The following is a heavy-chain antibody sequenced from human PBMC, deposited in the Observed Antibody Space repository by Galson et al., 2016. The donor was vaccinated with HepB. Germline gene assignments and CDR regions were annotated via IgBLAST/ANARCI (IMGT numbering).Heavy chain of an antibody. J-gene: IGHJ4*02. V-gene: IGHV4-59*11. CDR3: ARGPNYFEGSGPGLDY. CDR2: IYYSGAT. Sequence: ETLSLTCSVSGDSLSSHYWNWVRQSPGKGLEWIGHIYYSGATSYEPSLKSRVTISEDRSNNQVFMSLASVTAADTAVYYWARGPNYFEGSGPGLDYWGPGILVIVSS. D-gene: IGHD3-22*01. CDR1: GDSLSSHY.